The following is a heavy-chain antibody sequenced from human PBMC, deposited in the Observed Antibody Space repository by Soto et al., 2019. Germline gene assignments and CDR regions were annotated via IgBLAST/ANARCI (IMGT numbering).Heavy chain of an antibody. J-gene: IGHJ4*02. D-gene: IGHD5-12*01. V-gene: IGHV3-53*01. CDR2: IYSGGST. CDR1: GFTVSSNY. Sequence: PGGSLRLSCAASGFTVSSNYMSWVRQAPGKGLEWVSIIYSGGSTFYADSVKGRFSISRDNSKNTLYLQMNSLRAEDTAVYYCARGVPITPGTFDYRGQGTLVTVSS. CDR3: ARGVPITPGTFDY.